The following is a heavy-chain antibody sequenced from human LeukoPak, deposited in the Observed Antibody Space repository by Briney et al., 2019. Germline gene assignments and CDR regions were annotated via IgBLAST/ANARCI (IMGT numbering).Heavy chain of an antibody. D-gene: IGHD3-22*01. V-gene: IGHV4-34*01. CDR3: ARERGVAPVYDSSGYYRKLEYFQH. CDR2: INHSGST. J-gene: IGHJ1*01. Sequence: KPSETLSLTCAVYGGSFSGYYWSWIRQPPGKGLEWIGEINHSGSTNYNPSLKSRVTISVDTSKNQFSLKLSSVTAADTAVYYCARERGVAPVYDSSGYYRKLEYFQHWGQGTLVTVSS. CDR1: GGSFSGYY.